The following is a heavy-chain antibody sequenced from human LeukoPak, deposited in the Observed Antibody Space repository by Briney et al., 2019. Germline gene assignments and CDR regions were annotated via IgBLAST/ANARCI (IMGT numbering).Heavy chain of an antibody. J-gene: IGHJ4*02. V-gene: IGHV3-23*01. D-gene: IGHD2-21*02. CDR2: ISGSGGST. CDR3: AKGELATYCGGDCYSSKYYFDY. CDR1: GFTFSTSA. Sequence: GGSLRLSCAASGFTFSTSAMTWVRQAPGKGLEWVSAISGSGGSTYYADSVKGRFTISRDNSKNTLYLQMNSLRAEDTAVYYCAKGELATYCGGDCYSSKYYFDYWGQGTLVTVSS.